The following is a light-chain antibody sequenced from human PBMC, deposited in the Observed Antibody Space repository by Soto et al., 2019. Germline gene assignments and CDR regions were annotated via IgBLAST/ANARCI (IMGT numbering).Light chain of an antibody. Sequence: EIVFTQSPGTLSLSPGERASLSCRASQSVSRSYLAWYQQKPGQAPRLPIYGASSRATGIPDRFSGSGSGTDFTLTISSLQPEDFATYYCQQSYSTTRTFGQGTKVDIK. CDR2: GAS. CDR3: QQSYSTTRT. V-gene: IGKV3-20*01. J-gene: IGKJ1*01. CDR1: QSVSRSY.